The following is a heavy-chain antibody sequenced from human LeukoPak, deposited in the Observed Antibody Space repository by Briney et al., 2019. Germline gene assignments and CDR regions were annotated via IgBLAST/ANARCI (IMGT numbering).Heavy chain of an antibody. J-gene: IGHJ4*02. CDR1: GGSIINNY. D-gene: IGHD1-14*01. CDR3: ARHPPATGRFGY. CDR2: VYYDGST. Sequence: PSETLSLTCTVSGGSIINNYWSWIRQPPEKGLEWIGYVYYDGSTNYNPSLKSRVTMSVDTSKNQLSLKLTSVTAADTAMYYCARHPPATGRFGYWGQGTLVTVSS. V-gene: IGHV4-59*01.